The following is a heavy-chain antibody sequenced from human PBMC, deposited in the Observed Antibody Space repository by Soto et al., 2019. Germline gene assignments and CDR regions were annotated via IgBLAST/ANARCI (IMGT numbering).Heavy chain of an antibody. V-gene: IGHV4-39*01. CDR2: IYYSGST. J-gene: IGHJ4*02. Sequence: QLQLQESGPGLVKPSETLSLTCTVSGGSISSSSYYWGWIRQPPGKGLEWIGSIYYSGSTYYNPSLQSRATISVDTSKNQFSLKLSSVTAADTAVYYCARHPKRTTVTTVYFDYWGQGTLVTVSS. CDR1: GGSISSSSYY. CDR3: ARHPKRTTVTTVYFDY. D-gene: IGHD4-17*01.